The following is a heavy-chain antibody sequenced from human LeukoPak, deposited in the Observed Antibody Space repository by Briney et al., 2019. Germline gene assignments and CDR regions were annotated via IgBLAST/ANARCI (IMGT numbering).Heavy chain of an antibody. V-gene: IGHV3-33*08. Sequence: GGSLRLSCTASGFTFSSYAMHWVRQAPGKGLEWVAVIWYDGSNKYYADSVKGRFTISRDNSKNTLYLQMNSLRAEDTAVYYCARENYYDSSENWFDPWGQGTLVTVSS. CDR2: IWYDGSNK. J-gene: IGHJ5*02. CDR1: GFTFSSYA. CDR3: ARENYYDSSENWFDP. D-gene: IGHD3-22*01.